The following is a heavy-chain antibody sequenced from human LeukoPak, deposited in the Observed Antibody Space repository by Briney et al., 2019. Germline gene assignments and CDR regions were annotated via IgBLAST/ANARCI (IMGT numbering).Heavy chain of an antibody. CDR3: ARKREGDSSGYLDAFDI. CDR1: GFTFTDYY. D-gene: IGHD3-22*01. CDR2: INPNSGGT. Sequence: ASVKVSCKASGFTFTDYYLHWVRQAPGQGLEWMGWINPNSGGTNYAQKFQGRVTMTRDTSISTAYMELSRLRSDDTAVYYCARKREGDSSGYLDAFDIWGQGTTVTVSS. V-gene: IGHV1-2*02. J-gene: IGHJ3*02.